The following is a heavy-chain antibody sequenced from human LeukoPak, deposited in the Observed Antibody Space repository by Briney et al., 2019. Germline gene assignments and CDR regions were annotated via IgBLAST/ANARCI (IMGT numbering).Heavy chain of an antibody. V-gene: IGHV3-23*01. J-gene: IGHJ6*02. CDR1: GFTFSSYA. Sequence: GGSLRLSCAASGFTFSSYAMIWVRQAPGKGLEWVSAISGGGGNTFYAESVKGRFTISRDNSKNTLYLQMNSLRAEDTAVYYCARGLYYYGSGSLMDVWGQGTTVTVSS. D-gene: IGHD3-10*01. CDR2: ISGGGGNT. CDR3: ARGLYYYGSGSLMDV.